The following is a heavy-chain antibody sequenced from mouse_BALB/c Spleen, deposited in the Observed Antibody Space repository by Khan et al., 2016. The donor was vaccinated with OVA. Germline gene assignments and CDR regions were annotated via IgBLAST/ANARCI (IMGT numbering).Heavy chain of an antibody. J-gene: IGHJ4*01. Sequence: EVQLQESGPGLVKPSQSLSLTCTVTGYSITSDYAWNWIRQFPGNKLEWMGYISSSGSTNYNPALKSRISITRDTSKNQFFLQLNSVTTEDTATYDGARDGYRYNYAMDYWGQGTSVTVSS. CDR1: GYSITSDYA. D-gene: IGHD2-3*01. CDR3: ARDGYRYNYAMDY. V-gene: IGHV3-2*02. CDR2: ISSSGST.